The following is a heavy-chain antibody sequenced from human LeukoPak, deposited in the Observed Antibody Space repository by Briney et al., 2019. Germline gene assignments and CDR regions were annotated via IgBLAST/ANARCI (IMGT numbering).Heavy chain of an antibody. J-gene: IGHJ4*02. CDR2: ISGSGGST. CDR1: GFTFSSYA. D-gene: IGHD3-22*01. Sequence: PGGSLRLSCAASGFTFSSYAMSWVRPAPGKGLEWVSAISGSGGSTYYADSVKGRFTISRDNSKNTLYLQMNSLRAEDTAVYYCAKVRKYYYDSSGFGFDYWGQGTLVTVSS. CDR3: AKVRKYYYDSSGFGFDY. V-gene: IGHV3-23*01.